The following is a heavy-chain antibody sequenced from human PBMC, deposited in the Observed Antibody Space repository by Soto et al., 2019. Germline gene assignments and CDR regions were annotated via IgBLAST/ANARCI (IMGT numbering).Heavy chain of an antibody. CDR1: GFTFNNYA. Sequence: GGSLRLSCVASGFTFNNYAMSWIRQAPGEGLQWVSGINNSGGGTYYAGSVKGRFTISRDNSKNTLYLQMNSLTAEDTAIYYCATHSVSPAAIPYYWGQGTLVTVS. CDR3: ATHSVSPAAIPYY. J-gene: IGHJ4*02. CDR2: INNSGGGT. D-gene: IGHD2-2*01. V-gene: IGHV3-23*01.